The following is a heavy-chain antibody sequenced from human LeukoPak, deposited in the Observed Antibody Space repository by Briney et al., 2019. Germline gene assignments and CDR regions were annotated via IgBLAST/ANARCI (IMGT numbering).Heavy chain of an antibody. CDR3: ARDPGYSYPN. CDR1: GLTFSNYS. J-gene: IGHJ4*02. CDR2: ISSSSSTI. Sequence: GGSLRLSCAASGLTFSNYSINWVRQAPGKGLEWVSYISSSSSTIYYADSVKGRFTISRDNSKNTLYLQMNSLRAEDTAVYYCARDPGYSYPNWGQGTLVTVSS. V-gene: IGHV3-48*01. D-gene: IGHD5-18*01.